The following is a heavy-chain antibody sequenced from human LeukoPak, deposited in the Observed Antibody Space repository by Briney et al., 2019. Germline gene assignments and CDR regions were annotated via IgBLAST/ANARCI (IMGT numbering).Heavy chain of an antibody. V-gene: IGHV3-23*01. J-gene: IGHJ4*02. CDR1: GFTFTSHA. Sequence: PGGSLRLSCAASGFTFTSHAMSWVRQAPGKGLEWVSAISGSRGSTYYADSVKGRFTISRDNSKNTLYLQMNSLRAEDTVVYYCAIHYYDSSARMDYWGQGTLVTVSS. CDR3: AIHYYDSSARMDY. D-gene: IGHD3-22*01. CDR2: ISGSRGST.